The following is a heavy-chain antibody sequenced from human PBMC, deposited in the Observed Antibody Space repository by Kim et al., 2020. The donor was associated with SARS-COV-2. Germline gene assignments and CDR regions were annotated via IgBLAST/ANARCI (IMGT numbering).Heavy chain of an antibody. V-gene: IGHV3-23*01. J-gene: IGHJ4*02. Sequence: GGSLRLSCAASGFTFSSYAMSWVRQAPGKGLEWVSAISDNGGGRYYADSVKGRFAISRDNSKNTLYLQMNSLRAEDTALYYCAKITWDGLEDYWGQGTLVTVSS. D-gene: IGHD6-19*01. CDR2: ISDNGGGR. CDR1: GFTFSSYA. CDR3: AKITWDGLEDY.